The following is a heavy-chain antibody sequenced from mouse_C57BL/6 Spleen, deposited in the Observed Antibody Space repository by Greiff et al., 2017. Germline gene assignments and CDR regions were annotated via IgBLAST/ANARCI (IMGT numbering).Heavy chain of an antibody. Sequence: EVQLQESGPGLVKPSQSLSLTCSVTGYSITSGYYWNWIRQFPGNKLEWMGYISYDGSNNYNPSLKNRISITRDTSKNQFFLKLNSVTTEDTATYYCAREDGSRPFDDWGQGTTLTVSS. V-gene: IGHV3-6*01. D-gene: IGHD1-1*01. J-gene: IGHJ2*01. CDR3: AREDGSRPFDD. CDR1: GYSITSGYY. CDR2: ISYDGSN.